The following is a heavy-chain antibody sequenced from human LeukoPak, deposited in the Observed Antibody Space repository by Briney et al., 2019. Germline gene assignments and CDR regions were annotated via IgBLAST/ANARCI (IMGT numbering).Heavy chain of an antibody. J-gene: IGHJ4*02. D-gene: IGHD6-13*01. CDR1: GYTFTSYG. V-gene: IGHV1-18*01. CDR3: AREGSSLYRGYFDY. Sequence: ASVKVSCKASGYTFTSYGISWVRQAPGQGLEWMGWISAYNGNTNYAQKLQGRVTMTTDTSTSTVYMELRSLRSDDTAVYYCAREGSSLYRGYFDYWGQGTLVTVSS. CDR2: ISAYNGNT.